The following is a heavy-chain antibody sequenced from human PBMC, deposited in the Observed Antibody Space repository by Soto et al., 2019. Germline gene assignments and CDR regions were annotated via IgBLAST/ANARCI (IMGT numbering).Heavy chain of an antibody. CDR1: VYTFTDYY. V-gene: IGHV1-2*04. Sequence: ASVKLSCKACVYTFTDYYMHWVRQAPNQGLEWMGWINPNSGGTKYAQKFQGWVTMTRDTSINTAYMELSRLKSDDTAVYYCARDVIGHDNYETIGYYFDHWGPGTLVTVSS. J-gene: IGHJ4*02. D-gene: IGHD3-16*01. CDR2: INPNSGGT. CDR3: ARDVIGHDNYETIGYYFDH.